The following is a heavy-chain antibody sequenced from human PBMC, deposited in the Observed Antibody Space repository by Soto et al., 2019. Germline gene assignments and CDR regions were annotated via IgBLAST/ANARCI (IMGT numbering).Heavy chain of an antibody. Sequence: SETLSLSCSVSAYSVSNDSYWGWFRQPPGRGLEWITSIYESGITYYNPSLKSRVTISVNTSKTHFSLKLSSVTAADTAVYYCATKGGQLSSYYFDYWGPGALVTVSS. CDR2: IYESGIT. CDR1: AYSVSNDSY. D-gene: IGHD1-1*01. V-gene: IGHV4-38-2*01. CDR3: ATKGGQLSSYYFDY. J-gene: IGHJ4*02.